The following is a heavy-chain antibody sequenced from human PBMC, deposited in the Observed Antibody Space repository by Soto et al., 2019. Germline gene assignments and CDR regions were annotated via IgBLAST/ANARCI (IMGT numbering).Heavy chain of an antibody. CDR3: ARRVTGGGERFDP. J-gene: IGHJ5*02. CDR2: IYSSGNT. D-gene: IGHD7-27*01. Sequence: QVQLQVSGPGLVEPSQTLSLTCTVSDTSVSSGDYYWTWIRQPPGKDLEWIGYIYSSGNTNYNPSLRSRVTMSKDTSKNQFALTLSSVTAADTAVYYCARRVTGGGERFDPWGQGTLVTVSS. CDR1: DTSVSSGDYY. V-gene: IGHV4-30-4*01.